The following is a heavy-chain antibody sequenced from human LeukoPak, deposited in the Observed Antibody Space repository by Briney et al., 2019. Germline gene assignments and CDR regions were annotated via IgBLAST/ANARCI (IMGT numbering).Heavy chain of an antibody. CDR1: GFTVSSNY. V-gene: IGHV3-53*01. D-gene: IGHD2-21*02. Sequence: GGSLRLSCAASGFTVSSNYMSWVRQAPGKGLEWVSVIYSDGNTYYVDSVKGRFTISRDNSENTLYLQMNSLRVEDTAVYYCAKVLPAYCGGDCYSGYFDYWGQGTLVTVSS. CDR3: AKVLPAYCGGDCYSGYFDY. CDR2: IYSDGNT. J-gene: IGHJ4*02.